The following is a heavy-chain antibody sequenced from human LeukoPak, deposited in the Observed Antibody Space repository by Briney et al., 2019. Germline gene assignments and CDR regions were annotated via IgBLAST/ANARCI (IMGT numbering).Heavy chain of an antibody. J-gene: IGHJ6*02. V-gene: IGHV4-4*02. D-gene: IGHD3-3*02. CDR1: GDSISTSNW. Sequence: KPSGTLSLTCAVSGDSISTSNWWSWVRQPPGKGLEWIGEIYHSGSTNYNPSLKSRVTISVDKFKNHFSLKLTSVTAADTAIYYCAAFAFFWDGLDVWGQGTTVIVSS. CDR2: IYHSGST. CDR3: AAFAFFWDGLDV.